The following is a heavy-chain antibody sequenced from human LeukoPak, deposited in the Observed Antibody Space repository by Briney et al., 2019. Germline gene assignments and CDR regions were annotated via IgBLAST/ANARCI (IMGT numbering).Heavy chain of an antibody. Sequence: SETLSLTCAVSGGSISGNSYYWGWVRQSPGKGLEWIGEIYHSGSTNYNPSLKSRVTISVDKSKNQFSLKLSSVTAADTAVYYCAIGYSYGHFDYWGQGTLVTVSS. J-gene: IGHJ4*02. D-gene: IGHD5-18*01. CDR1: GGSISGNSYY. V-gene: IGHV4-39*07. CDR2: IYHSGST. CDR3: AIGYSYGHFDY.